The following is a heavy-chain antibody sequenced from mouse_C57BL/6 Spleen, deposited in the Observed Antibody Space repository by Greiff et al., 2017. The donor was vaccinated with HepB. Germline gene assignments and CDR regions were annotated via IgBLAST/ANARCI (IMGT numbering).Heavy chain of an antibody. CDR3: ARKMVTTYYAMDY. Sequence: VKLVESGPGLVQPSQSLSITCTVSGFSLTSYGVHWVRQSPGKGLEWLGVIWSGGSTDYNAAFISRLSISKDNSKSQVFFKMNSLQADDTAIYYCARKMVTTYYAMDYWGQGTSVTVSS. J-gene: IGHJ4*01. V-gene: IGHV2-2*01. CDR2: IWSGGST. D-gene: IGHD2-3*01. CDR1: GFSLTSYG.